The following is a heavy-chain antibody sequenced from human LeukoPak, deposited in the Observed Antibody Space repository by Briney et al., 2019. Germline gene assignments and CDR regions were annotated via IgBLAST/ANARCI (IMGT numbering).Heavy chain of an antibody. J-gene: IGHJ4*02. CDR3: ARSPYYDSSGYYDC. Sequence: PGGSLRLSCEASGFSFSNYAMPWVRQAPGKGLEWGAVISYDGSNKYYADSVKGRFTISRDNSKNTLYLQMNSLTAEDTAVYYCARSPYYDSSGYYDCWGQGTLVTVSS. CDR1: GFSFSNYA. V-gene: IGHV3-30-3*01. CDR2: ISYDGSNK. D-gene: IGHD3-22*01.